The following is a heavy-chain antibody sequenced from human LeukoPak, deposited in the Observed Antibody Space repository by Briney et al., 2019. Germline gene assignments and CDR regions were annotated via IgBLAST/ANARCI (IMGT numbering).Heavy chain of an antibody. CDR1: GFTFSNAW. D-gene: IGHD3-9*01. V-gene: IGHV3-30*02. J-gene: IGHJ4*02. Sequence: GGSLRLSCAASGFTFSNAWMSWVRQAPGKGLEWVAFIRYDRSNKYYADSVKGRFIISRDNSKNTLFLQMNSLRPEDTAVYYCAKGGKYDILTGYRRSRLLGDFWGQGTLVTVSS. CDR2: IRYDRSNK. CDR3: AKGGKYDILTGYRRSRLLGDF.